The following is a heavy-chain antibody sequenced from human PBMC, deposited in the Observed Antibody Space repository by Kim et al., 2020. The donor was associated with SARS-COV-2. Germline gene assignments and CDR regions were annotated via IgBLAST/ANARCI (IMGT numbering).Heavy chain of an antibody. Sequence: SLKGRFTISRDNAKNSLYLQMNRLRAEDTAVYYCARDTFMAGTFYYFDYWGQGTLVTVSS. CDR3: ARDTFMAGTFYYFDY. D-gene: IGHD6-19*01. V-gene: IGHV3-11*06. J-gene: IGHJ4*02.